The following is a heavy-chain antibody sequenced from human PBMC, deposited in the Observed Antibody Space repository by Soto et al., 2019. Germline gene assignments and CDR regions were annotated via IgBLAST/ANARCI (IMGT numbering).Heavy chain of an antibody. D-gene: IGHD5-12*01. CDR1: GGSFSSYA. V-gene: IGHV1-69*13. CDR2: IIPIFGTA. CDR3: ARGGLSPDAFDI. Sequence: GASGKVSCKACGGSFSSYAISWVRQAPGQGLEWMGGIIPIFGTANYAQKFQGRVTITADESTSTAYMELSSLRSEDTAVYYCARGGLSPDAFDIWGQGTMVTVSS. J-gene: IGHJ3*02.